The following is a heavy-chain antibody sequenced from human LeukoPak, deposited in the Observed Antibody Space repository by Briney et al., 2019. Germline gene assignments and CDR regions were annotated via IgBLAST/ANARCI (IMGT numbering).Heavy chain of an antibody. CDR3: ARFLWISLYEYFHH. CDR2: ISPIFGTA. V-gene: IGHV1-69*01. Sequence: SVKVSCKSSAGTFSNYAISWVRQAPGQELEWMGAISPIFGTANYAQKFQGRVTITADESTSTAYMELSSLRSEDTAVYYLARFLWISLYEYFHHWGQGTLVTVSS. J-gene: IGHJ1*01. D-gene: IGHD2-21*01. CDR1: AGTFSNYA.